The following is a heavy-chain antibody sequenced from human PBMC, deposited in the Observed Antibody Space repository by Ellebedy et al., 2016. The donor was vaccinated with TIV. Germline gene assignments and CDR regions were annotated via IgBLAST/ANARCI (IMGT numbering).Heavy chain of an antibody. J-gene: IGHJ5*02. CDR1: GGSFSGYY. CDR3: ATCAIFAPFDP. Sequence: SQTLSLTCAVYGGSFSGYYWSWIRQPPGKGLEWIGEINHSGSTNYNPSLKSRVTISVDTSKNQFSLKLISVTAADTAFYFCATCAIFAPFDPWGQGILVTVSS. V-gene: IGHV4-34*01. D-gene: IGHD3-3*01. CDR2: INHSGST.